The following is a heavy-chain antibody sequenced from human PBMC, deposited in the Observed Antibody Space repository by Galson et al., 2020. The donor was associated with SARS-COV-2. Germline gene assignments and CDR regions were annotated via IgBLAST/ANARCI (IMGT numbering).Heavy chain of an antibody. V-gene: IGHV3-33*01. CDR3: ARARWDSSSWNGYYFDY. J-gene: IGHJ4*02. D-gene: IGHD6-13*01. CDR2: IWYDGSNK. Sequence: GGSLRLSCAASGFTFSSYGMHWVRQAPGKGLEWVAVIWYDGSNKYYADSVKGRFTISRDNSKNTLYLQMNSLRAEDTAVYYCARARWDSSSWNGYYFDYWGQGTLVTVSP. CDR1: GFTFSSYG.